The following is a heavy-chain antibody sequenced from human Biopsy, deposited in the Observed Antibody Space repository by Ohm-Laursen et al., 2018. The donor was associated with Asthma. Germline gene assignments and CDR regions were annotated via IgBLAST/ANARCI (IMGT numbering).Heavy chain of an antibody. CDR1: GFTFSSYA. CDR2: IDQSGYT. V-gene: IGHV4-34*01. CDR3: ARAAITGIRGWFDP. J-gene: IGHJ5*02. D-gene: IGHD1-20*01. Sequence: LSCAASGFTFSSYALSWVRQPPGKGLEWVGEIDQSGYTNYNPSLKSRVTISADTSKNQFHLNLSSVTAADTAVYFCARAAITGIRGWFDPWGQGTQVTVSS.